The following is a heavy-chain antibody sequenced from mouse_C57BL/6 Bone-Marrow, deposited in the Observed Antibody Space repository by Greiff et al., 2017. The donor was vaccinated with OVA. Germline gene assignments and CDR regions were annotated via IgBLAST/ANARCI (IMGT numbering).Heavy chain of an antibody. CDR3: TAYGDVWYFDV. CDR1: GFTFSNYW. CDR2: IRLKSDNYAT. Sequence: EVKLVESGGGLVQPGGSMKLSCVASGFTFSNYWMNWVRQSPEKGLEWVAHIRLKSDNYATHYAVSVKGRFTISRDDSKSSVYLQMSNLEAEGTEISYCTAYGDVWYFDVWGTGTTVTVSS. V-gene: IGHV6-3*01. D-gene: IGHD2-13*01. J-gene: IGHJ1*03.